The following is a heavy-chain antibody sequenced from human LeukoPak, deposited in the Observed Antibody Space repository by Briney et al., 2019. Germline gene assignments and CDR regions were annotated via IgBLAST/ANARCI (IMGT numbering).Heavy chain of an antibody. CDR3: TREVRYTRHYDY. CDR2: INPSTGGT. Sequence: ASVKVSCKASGYTFTSFFIHWVLRAPGQGLEWMGWINPSTGGTTFAQRFQGRVTMTRDTSISTAYLDLSGLTSDDTAIYYCTREVRYTRHYDYWGQGTPVTVSS. CDR1: GYTFTSFF. D-gene: IGHD3-16*02. J-gene: IGHJ4*02. V-gene: IGHV1-2*02.